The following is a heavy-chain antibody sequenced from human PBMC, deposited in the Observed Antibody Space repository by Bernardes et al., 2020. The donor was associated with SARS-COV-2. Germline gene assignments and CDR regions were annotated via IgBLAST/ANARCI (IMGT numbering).Heavy chain of an antibody. J-gene: IGHJ4*02. CDR1: GFTFSDYW. CDR2: INSDGSST. V-gene: IGHV3-74*01. Sequence: GGSLRLSCAASGFTFSDYWMHWVRQAPGKGLVWVSRINSDGSSTSYADSVKGRFTISRDNAKNTLYLQMNSLRAEDTALYYCARVASSSVWYIDYWGQGTLVTVSS. CDR3: ARVASSSVWYIDY. D-gene: IGHD6-19*01.